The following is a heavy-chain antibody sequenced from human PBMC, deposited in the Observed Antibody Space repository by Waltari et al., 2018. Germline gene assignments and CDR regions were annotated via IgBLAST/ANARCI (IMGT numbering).Heavy chain of an antibody. D-gene: IGHD3-22*01. CDR2: IYDSVRT. J-gene: IGHJ4*02. CDR1: GGSISSSNW. CDR3: ARGFEDYYDSSGTYFDY. Sequence: QVQLQESGPGLVKPSGTLSLTCAVSGGSISSSNWWRWVRQPPGKGLEWIGEIYDSVRTNYNPSLKSRVTISVDKYKNQFSLKLSAVTAADTAVYYCARGFEDYYDSSGTYFDYWGQGTLVTVSS. V-gene: IGHV4-4*02.